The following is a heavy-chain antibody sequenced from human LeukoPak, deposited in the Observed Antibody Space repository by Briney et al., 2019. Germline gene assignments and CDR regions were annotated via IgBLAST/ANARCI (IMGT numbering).Heavy chain of an antibody. CDR1: GGSVSSGSYY. J-gene: IGHJ4*02. D-gene: IGHD7-27*01. Sequence: SETLSLTCTVSGGSVSSGSYYWSWIRQPPGKGLEWIGYIYYSGSTNYNPSLKSRVTISVDTSKNQFSLKLSSVTAADTAVYYCAREWGPYKYYFDYWGQGTLVTGSS. CDR2: IYYSGST. CDR3: AREWGPYKYYFDY. V-gene: IGHV4-61*01.